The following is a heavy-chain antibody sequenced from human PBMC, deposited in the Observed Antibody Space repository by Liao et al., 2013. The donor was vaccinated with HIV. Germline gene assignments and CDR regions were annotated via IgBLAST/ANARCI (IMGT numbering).Heavy chain of an antibody. CDR3: ARLGQPSETYYKGGYYYVDV. CDR2: ISHSGFT. CDR1: GGSISNDY. D-gene: IGHD3-10*01. V-gene: IGHV4-59*01. J-gene: IGHJ6*03. Sequence: QVQLQESGPGLVKPSETLSLTCTVSGGSISNDYWGWIRQPPGKGLEWIGHISHSGFTNNNPSLKSRATISIDPSNNEFSLDLTSVTAADTAVYYCARLGQPSETYYKGGYYYVDVWGKGTTVTVSS.